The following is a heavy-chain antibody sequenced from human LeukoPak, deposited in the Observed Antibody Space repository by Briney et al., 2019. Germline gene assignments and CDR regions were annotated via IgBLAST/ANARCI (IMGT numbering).Heavy chain of an antibody. CDR3: ARDISGPSIGFDP. CDR1: GGTFRSYA. V-gene: IGHV1-69*04. D-gene: IGHD2-2*01. J-gene: IGHJ5*02. Sequence: ASVKVSCKASGGTFRSYAISWVRQAPGQGLEWMGRIIPILGIANYAQKFQGRVTITADKSTSTAYMELSSLRSEDTAVYYCARDISGPSIGFDPWGQGTLVTVSS. CDR2: IIPILGIA.